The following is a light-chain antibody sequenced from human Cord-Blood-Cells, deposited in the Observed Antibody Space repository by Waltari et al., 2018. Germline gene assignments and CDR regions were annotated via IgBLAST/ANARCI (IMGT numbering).Light chain of an antibody. CDR1: QSISNY. J-gene: IGKJ2*02. CDR2: AAS. CDR3: QQSYSTPCT. V-gene: IGKV1-39*01. Sequence: DIQMTQSPSSLFSSVGYRVLITCRASQSISNYLNWYQQKPGKAPKLLIYAASSLQSGVPSMFSSSGSRTDFTLTISSLQHEDFATYYCQQSYSTPCTFGQGTKLEIK.